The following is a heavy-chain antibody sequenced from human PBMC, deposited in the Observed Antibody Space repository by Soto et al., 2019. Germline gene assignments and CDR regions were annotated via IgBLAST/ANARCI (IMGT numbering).Heavy chain of an antibody. CDR3: TSQYCGGDCSRVDP. CDR2: IRSKADSYAT. J-gene: IGHJ5*02. CDR1: GFTLSGSR. V-gene: IGHV3-73*01. D-gene: IGHD2-21*02. Sequence: GGSLRLSCVASGFTLSGSRIHWVRQASGKGLEWVGRIRSKADSYATAYAASVKGRFTISRDDSKNTAYLQMNSLKTEDTAVYYCTSQYCGGDCSRVDPWGQGTLVTVSS.